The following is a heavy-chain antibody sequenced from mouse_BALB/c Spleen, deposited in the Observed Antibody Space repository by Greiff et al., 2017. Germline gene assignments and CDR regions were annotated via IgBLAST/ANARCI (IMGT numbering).Heavy chain of an antibody. V-gene: IGHV1-69*02. CDR1: GYTFTSYW. D-gene: IGHD2-1*01. Sequence: QVQLQQPGAELVRPGASVKLSCKASGYTFTSYWINWVKQRPGQGLEWIGNIYPSDSYTNYNQKFKDKATLTVDKSSSTAYMQLSSPTSEDSAVYYCTRDYGNSLYAMDYWGQGTSVTVSS. CDR2: IYPSDSYT. J-gene: IGHJ4*01. CDR3: TRDYGNSLYAMDY.